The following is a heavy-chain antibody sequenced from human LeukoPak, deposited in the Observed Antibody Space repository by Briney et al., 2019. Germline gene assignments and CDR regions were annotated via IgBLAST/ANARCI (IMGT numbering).Heavy chain of an antibody. CDR3: ARPKDYGDYVGYAFDI. J-gene: IGHJ3*02. CDR2: IIPIFGTA. CDR1: GGTFSSYA. D-gene: IGHD4-17*01. Sequence: ASVKVSCKASGGTFSSYAISWVRQAPGQGLEWMGGIIPIFGTANYAQKFQGRVTITADESTSTAYMKLSSLRSEDTAVYYCARPKDYGDYVGYAFDIWGQGTMVTVSS. V-gene: IGHV1-69*13.